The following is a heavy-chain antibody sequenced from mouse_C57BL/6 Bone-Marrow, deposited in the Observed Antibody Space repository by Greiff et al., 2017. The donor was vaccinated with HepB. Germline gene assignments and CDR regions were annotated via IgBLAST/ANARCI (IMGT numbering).Heavy chain of an antibody. CDR2: ISSGSSTI. V-gene: IGHV5-17*01. CDR1: GFTFSDYG. D-gene: IGHD2-5*01. J-gene: IGHJ2*01. CDR3: ARRGGYSNYGFDY. Sequence: EVQGVESGGGLVKPGGSLKLSCAASGFTFSDYGMHWVRQAPEKGLAGVAYISSGSSTIYYADTVKGRFTISRDNATNTLFLQMNSLRAEDTAMYYCARRGGYSNYGFDYWGQGTTLTVSS.